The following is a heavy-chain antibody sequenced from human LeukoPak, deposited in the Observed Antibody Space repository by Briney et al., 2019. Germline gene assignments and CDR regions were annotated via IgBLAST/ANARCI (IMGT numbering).Heavy chain of an antibody. CDR3: AKDRSIGTYYTFDH. CDR1: GFTFSSYS. V-gene: IGHV3-21*04. CDR2: ISSSSSYI. J-gene: IGHJ4*02. Sequence: GGSLRLSCAASGFTFSSYSMNWVRQAPGKGLEWVSSISSSSSYIYYADSVKGRFTVSRDNSKNSLYLQMSSLTAADTAVYYCAKDRSIGTYYTFDHWGQGTLVTVSS. D-gene: IGHD1-26*01.